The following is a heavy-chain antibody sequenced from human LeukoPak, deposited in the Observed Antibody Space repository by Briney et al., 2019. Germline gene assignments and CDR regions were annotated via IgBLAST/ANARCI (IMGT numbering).Heavy chain of an antibody. CDR3: ARELTTQTKASCSGGNCLGYFDY. Sequence: GGSLRLSCAASGFTFNTHWMTRVRQAPGKGLEWVANIKQDGGEKYYVDSVKGRFTISRDNAKNSLYLQMDSLRAEDTAVYYCARELTTQTKASCSGGNCLGYFDYCGQGTLVTVSS. CDR1: GFTFNTHW. V-gene: IGHV3-7*01. D-gene: IGHD2-15*01. CDR2: IKQDGGEK. J-gene: IGHJ4*02.